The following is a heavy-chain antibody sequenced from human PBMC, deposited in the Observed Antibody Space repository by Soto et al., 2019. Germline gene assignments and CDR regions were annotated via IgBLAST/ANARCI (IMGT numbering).Heavy chain of an antibody. CDR1: GYTFTSYS. CDR2: VSAYSGNT. CDR3: ARARNHMTTLYYYGMDV. J-gene: IGHJ6*02. Sequence: ASVKVSCKASGYTFTSYSITWVRQAPGQGLEWMGWVSAYSGNTNYAQKLQGRVTMTADTSTSTAYMELSSLRSEDTAVYYCARARNHMTTLYYYGMDVWGQGTTVTVSS. V-gene: IGHV1-18*04. D-gene: IGHD4-17*01.